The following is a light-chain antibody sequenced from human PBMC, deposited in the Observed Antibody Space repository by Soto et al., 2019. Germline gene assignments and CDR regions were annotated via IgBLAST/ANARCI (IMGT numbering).Light chain of an antibody. J-gene: IGLJ1*01. Sequence: QSVLTQPASVSGSPGQSITISCTGTSSDVDGYNYVSWYQQHPGKAPKLMMYDVSNRPSGVSNRFSVSKSGNTASLTISGLQAEDEADYYCSSFTSSSTYVFGSGTKVTVL. V-gene: IGLV2-14*01. CDR1: SSDVDGYNY. CDR2: DVS. CDR3: SSFTSSSTYV.